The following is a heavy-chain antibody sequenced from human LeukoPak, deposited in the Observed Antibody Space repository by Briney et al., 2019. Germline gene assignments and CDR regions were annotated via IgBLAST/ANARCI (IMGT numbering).Heavy chain of an antibody. D-gene: IGHD2-8*01. J-gene: IGHJ4*02. CDR3: ARANIVLMVYAIDYFDY. V-gene: IGHV3-21*01. CDR1: GFTFSSYS. CDR2: ISSRSSYI. Sequence: GALRLSCAASGFTFSSYSMNWVRQAPGKGLEWVSSISSRSSYIYYADSVKGRFTISRDNAKNSLYPQMNSLRAEDTAVYYCARANIVLMVYAIDYFDYWGQGTLVTVSS.